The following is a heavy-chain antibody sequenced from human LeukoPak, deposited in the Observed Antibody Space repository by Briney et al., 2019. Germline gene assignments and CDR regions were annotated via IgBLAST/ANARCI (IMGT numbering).Heavy chain of an antibody. D-gene: IGHD2-2*03. CDR2: IYFSGST. J-gene: IGHJ6*03. CDR1: GGSISSGDYY. Sequence: PSQTLSLTCTVSGGSISSGDYYWSWIRQPPGKGLEWIGYIYFSGSTFYNPSLKSRVTISADTSRNQFSLRLSSVTAADTAVYYCARVGYCSSPCCYYYYSYMDVWGTGTTVTVSS. V-gene: IGHV4-30-4*08. CDR3: ARVGYCSSPCCYYYYSYMDV.